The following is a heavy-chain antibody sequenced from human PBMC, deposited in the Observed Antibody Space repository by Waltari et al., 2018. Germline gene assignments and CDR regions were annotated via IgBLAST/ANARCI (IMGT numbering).Heavy chain of an antibody. CDR2: ISSSSIYI. CDR1: GFTFSSYS. V-gene: IGHV3-21*01. Sequence: EVQLVESGGGLVKTGGSLRLSCAASGFTFSSYSMNWVRQAPGKGLEWVSSISSSSIYIYYADSVKGRFTISRDNAKNSLYLQMNSLRAEDTAVYYCARGHSYYDFWSGYFGGWYWFDPWGQGTLVTVSS. D-gene: IGHD3-3*01. CDR3: ARGHSYYDFWSGYFGGWYWFDP. J-gene: IGHJ5*02.